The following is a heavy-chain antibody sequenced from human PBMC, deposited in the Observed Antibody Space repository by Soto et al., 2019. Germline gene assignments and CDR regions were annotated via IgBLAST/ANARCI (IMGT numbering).Heavy chain of an antibody. Sequence: EVQLVESGGGLVQPGGSLRLSRAASGFTFSSYSMNWVRQAPGKGLEWVSYISSSSSTIYYADSVKGRFTISRDNAKNSLYLQMNSLRAEDTAVYYCARVSWFGELKTFDYWGQGTLVTVSS. J-gene: IGHJ4*02. V-gene: IGHV3-48*01. CDR1: GFTFSSYS. CDR3: ARVSWFGELKTFDY. D-gene: IGHD3-10*01. CDR2: ISSSSSTI.